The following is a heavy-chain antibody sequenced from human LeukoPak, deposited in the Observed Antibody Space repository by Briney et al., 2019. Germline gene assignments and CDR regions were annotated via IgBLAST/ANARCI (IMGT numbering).Heavy chain of an antibody. D-gene: IGHD5-18*01. Sequence: PRASVKVSCKASGGTFSSYAISWVRQAPGQGLEWMGGIIPIFGTANCAQKFQGRVTITADESTSTAYMELSSLRSEDTAVYYCARGNADGIQLWLPDRYYYYGMDVWGQGTTVTVSS. CDR2: IIPIFGTA. V-gene: IGHV1-69*13. J-gene: IGHJ6*02. CDR3: ARGNADGIQLWLPDRYYYYGMDV. CDR1: GGTFSSYA.